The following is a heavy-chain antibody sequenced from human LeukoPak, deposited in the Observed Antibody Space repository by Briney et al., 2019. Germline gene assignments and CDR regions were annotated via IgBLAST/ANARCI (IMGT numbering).Heavy chain of an antibody. D-gene: IGHD3-22*01. V-gene: IGHV1-18*01. CDR2: ISAYSLKT. Sequence: AASVKVSCKASGFTFTSYGFNWVRQAPGQGLEWLGWISAYSLKTNYAQKFQGRVTMTTDTSTRTVYMELRSLGSDDTAVYYCARDPLGWDGSGYYYGGLDSWGQGTMVIVSS. J-gene: IGHJ5*01. CDR1: GFTFTSYG. CDR3: ARDPLGWDGSGYYYGGLDS.